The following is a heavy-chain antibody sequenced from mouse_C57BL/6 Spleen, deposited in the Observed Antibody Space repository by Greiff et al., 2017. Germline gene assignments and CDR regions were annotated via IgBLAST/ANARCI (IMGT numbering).Heavy chain of an antibody. Sequence: EVKVVESGGGLVKPGGSLKLSCAASGFTFSDYGMHWVRQAPEKGLEWVAYISSGSSTIYYADTVKGRFTISRDNAKNTLFLQMTSLRSEDTAMYYCAKGGYGSSSWFAYWGQGTLVTVSA. V-gene: IGHV5-17*01. CDR2: ISSGSSTI. D-gene: IGHD1-1*01. CDR3: AKGGYGSSSWFAY. CDR1: GFTFSDYG. J-gene: IGHJ3*01.